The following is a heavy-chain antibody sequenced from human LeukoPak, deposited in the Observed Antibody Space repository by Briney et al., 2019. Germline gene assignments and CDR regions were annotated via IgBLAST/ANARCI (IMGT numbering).Heavy chain of an antibody. V-gene: IGHV3-74*01. CDR3: ARDYDFWSGYYSPTRGYFGY. Sequence: PGGSLRLSCAVSGFTFRSYWMHWVRQAPGKGLVWVSRISGDGSMTNYADSVKGRFTISRDNAKNTVYLQMDSLRAEDTAVYYCARDYDFWSGYYSPTRGYFGYWGQGTLVTVSS. CDR1: GFTFRSYW. CDR2: ISGDGSMT. D-gene: IGHD3-3*01. J-gene: IGHJ4*02.